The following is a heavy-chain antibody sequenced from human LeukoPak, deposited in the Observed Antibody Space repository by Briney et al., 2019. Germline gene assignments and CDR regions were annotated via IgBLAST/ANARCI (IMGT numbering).Heavy chain of an antibody. CDR2: ISSSSSTI. CDR3: ARDGSYYDIDY. D-gene: IGHD3-9*01. Sequence: GGSLRLSCAASGFTFSSYSMNWVRQAPGKGLEWVSYISSSSSTIYYADSVKGRFTISRDNAKNSLYLQMNSLRAEDTAVYYCARDGSYYDIDYWGQGTLVTVSS. J-gene: IGHJ4*02. V-gene: IGHV3-48*04. CDR1: GFTFSSYS.